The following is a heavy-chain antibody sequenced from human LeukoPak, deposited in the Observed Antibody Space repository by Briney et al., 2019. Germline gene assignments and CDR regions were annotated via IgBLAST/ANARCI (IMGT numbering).Heavy chain of an antibody. J-gene: IGHJ5*02. CDR2: ISSSGSAI. Sequence: GGSLRLSCAASGFTFSSYEMNWVRQAPGKGLDWVSYISSSGSAIYYADSVRGRFTISRDNAKNSLYLQMNSLRAEDTAVYYCARARRDCSAGSCYPDYNWFDPWGQGTLVTVSS. D-gene: IGHD2-15*01. V-gene: IGHV3-48*03. CDR1: GFTFSSYE. CDR3: ARARRDCSAGSCYPDYNWFDP.